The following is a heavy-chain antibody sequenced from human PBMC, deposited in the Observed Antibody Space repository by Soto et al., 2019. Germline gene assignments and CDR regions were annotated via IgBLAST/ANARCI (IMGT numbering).Heavy chain of an antibody. CDR2: IKSKTDGGTT. Sequence: EVQLVESGGGLVKPGGSLRLSCAASGFTFSNVWMNWVRQAPGKGLEWGGRIKSKTDGGTTDYAAPVKGRFTISRDDSTNTLSLQMNSLKTEDTAVYYCTPLALKYSSGWYEFSDWGQGTRVTVSS. V-gene: IGHV3-15*07. CDR1: GFTFSNVW. J-gene: IGHJ4*02. CDR3: TPLALKYSSGWYEFSD. D-gene: IGHD6-19*01.